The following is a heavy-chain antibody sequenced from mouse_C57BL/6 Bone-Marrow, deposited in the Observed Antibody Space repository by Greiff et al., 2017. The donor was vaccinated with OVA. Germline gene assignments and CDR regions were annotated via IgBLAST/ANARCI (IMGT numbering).Heavy chain of an antibody. CDR2: IDPETGGT. D-gene: IGHD2-5*01. Sequence: VNVVESGAELVRPGASVTLSCKASGYTFTDYEMHWVKQTPVHGLEWIGAIDPETGGTDYNQKFKGKAILTADKSSSTAYMELRSLTSEDAAVYYCTRGYSNYDAMDYWGQGTSVTVSS. J-gene: IGHJ4*01. CDR1: GYTFTDYE. CDR3: TRGYSNYDAMDY. V-gene: IGHV1-15*01.